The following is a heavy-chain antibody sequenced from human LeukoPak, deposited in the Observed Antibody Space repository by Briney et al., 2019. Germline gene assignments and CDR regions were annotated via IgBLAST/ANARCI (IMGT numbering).Heavy chain of an antibody. J-gene: IGHJ3*02. V-gene: IGHV3-9*01. D-gene: IGHD1-26*01. CDR1: GFTFDDYA. CDR3: ASTDLLGQAFDI. CDR2: ISWNSGSI. Sequence: GGSLRLSCAASGFTFDDYAMHWVRQAPGKGLEWVSGISWNSGSIGYADSVKGRFTISRDNSKNTLYLQMNSLRAEDTAVYYCASTDLLGQAFDIWGQGTMVTVSS.